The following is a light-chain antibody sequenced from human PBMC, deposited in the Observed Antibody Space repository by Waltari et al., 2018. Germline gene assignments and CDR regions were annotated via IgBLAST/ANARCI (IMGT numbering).Light chain of an antibody. Sequence: QMTQSPSSLSASVGDRVTITCRASQTIDYLSWYQHKPGEAPKLLIYETSTLQSGFPTRFSGSKFGTTFILTISSLQPEDFATYFCQPNYDTPRTFGQGTKVDIK. V-gene: IGKV1-39*01. CDR2: ETS. J-gene: IGKJ2*02. CDR1: QTIDY. CDR3: QPNYDTPRT.